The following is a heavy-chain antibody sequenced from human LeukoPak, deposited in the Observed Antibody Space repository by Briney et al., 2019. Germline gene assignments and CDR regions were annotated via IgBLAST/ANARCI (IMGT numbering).Heavy chain of an antibody. J-gene: IGHJ6*02. D-gene: IGHD3-10*01. CDR1: GYTFTIYA. CDR2: INTNTGNP. Sequence: ASVKVSCKASGYTFTIYAMNWVRQAPGQGLEWMGWINTNTGNPTYAQGFTGRFVFSLDTSVSTAYLQISSLKAEDTAVYYCARGGMVRGVNPYYYYYGMDVWGQGTTVTVSS. CDR3: ARGGMVRGVNPYYYYYGMDV. V-gene: IGHV7-4-1*02.